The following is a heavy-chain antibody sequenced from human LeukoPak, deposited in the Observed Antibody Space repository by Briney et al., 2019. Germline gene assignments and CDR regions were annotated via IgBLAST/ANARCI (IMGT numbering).Heavy chain of an antibody. CDR3: ARDLDLCSSTSCYKGAFDI. CDR1: GGTFSSYA. D-gene: IGHD2-2*02. J-gene: IGHJ3*02. V-gene: IGHV1-69*13. CDR2: IIPIFGTA. Sequence: GASVKVSCKASGGTFSSYAISWVRQAPGQGLEWMGGIIPIFGTANYAQKFQGRVTITADEYTSTAYMELSSLRSEDTAVYYCARDLDLCSSTSCYKGAFDIWGQGTMVTVSS.